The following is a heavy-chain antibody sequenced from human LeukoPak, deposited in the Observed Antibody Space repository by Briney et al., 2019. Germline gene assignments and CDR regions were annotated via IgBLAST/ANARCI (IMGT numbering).Heavy chain of an antibody. CDR3: ARDVGYCSSTSCRAGYMDV. J-gene: IGHJ6*03. CDR1: GFTFSSYS. D-gene: IGHD2-2*01. V-gene: IGHV3-21*01. CDR2: ISSSSSYI. Sequence: GGSLRLSCAASGFTFSSYSMNWVRQAPGKGLEWVSSISSSSSYIYYADSVKGRFTISRDNAKNSLYLQMNSLRAEDTAVYYCARDVGYCSSTSCRAGYMDVWGKGTTVTVSS.